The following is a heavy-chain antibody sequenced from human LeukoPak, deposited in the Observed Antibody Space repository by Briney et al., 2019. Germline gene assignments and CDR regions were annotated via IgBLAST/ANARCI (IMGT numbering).Heavy chain of an antibody. CDR1: GISISSFC. CDR3: ARGEAVPAAMGDLFDY. Sequence: SETLSLTCTVSGISISSFCWSWIRQPATKGLEWIGRVCNSGNTNYNPSLRSRVIMSIDTSKNQLSLDLSSVTAADTAVYHCARGEAVPAAMGDLFDYWGQGTLVNGSS. V-gene: IGHV4-4*07. D-gene: IGHD2-2*01. CDR2: VCNSGNT. J-gene: IGHJ4*02.